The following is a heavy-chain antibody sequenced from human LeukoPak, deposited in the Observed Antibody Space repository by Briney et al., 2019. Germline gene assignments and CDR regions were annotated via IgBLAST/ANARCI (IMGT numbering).Heavy chain of an antibody. Sequence: PGGSLRLSCVASGFTFSTYPMSWVRQAAGKGLEWVSAISGGGVNTYYADSVKGRFTISRDESKNTLYLQINSLRAEDTAVYYCAKSVGHHSDRSGYYWLGTFDSWGRGTLVTVSS. CDR3: AKSVGHHSDRSGYYWLGTFDS. V-gene: IGHV3-23*01. CDR1: GFTFSTYP. D-gene: IGHD3-22*01. CDR2: ISGGGVNT. J-gene: IGHJ4*02.